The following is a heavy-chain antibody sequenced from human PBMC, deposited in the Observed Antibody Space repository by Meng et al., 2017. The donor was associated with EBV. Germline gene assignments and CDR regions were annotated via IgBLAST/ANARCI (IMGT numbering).Heavy chain of an antibody. Sequence: QVQLQQWGAGLLKPSETLSLTCTVSGGSVNNESYYWGWLRQPPGKGLEYIGYIYYTGSTNYNSSLKSRVTISLDKSKNQFSLKLTSLTAADTAIYYCARGDYTNYPRWFDPWGQGTLVTVSS. CDR1: GGSVNNESYY. D-gene: IGHD4-11*01. CDR3: ARGDYTNYPRWFDP. V-gene: IGHV4-61*01. CDR2: IYYTGST. J-gene: IGHJ5*02.